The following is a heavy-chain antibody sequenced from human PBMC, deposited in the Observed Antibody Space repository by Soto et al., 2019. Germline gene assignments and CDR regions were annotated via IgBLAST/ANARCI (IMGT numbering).Heavy chain of an antibody. J-gene: IGHJ5*02. CDR3: VRGGGGGLFDP. CDR2: ISPGSRYP. CDR1: GFTFGDSY. Sequence: GESLKISCAGSGFTFGDSYMSWIRQAPGKGLEWLSYISPGSRYPAYADSVKGRFTISRDNAKRSLYLQMMSLTAEDTAIYYCVRGGGGGLFDPWGQGTMVTVSS. V-gene: IGHV3-11*06. D-gene: IGHD2-15*01.